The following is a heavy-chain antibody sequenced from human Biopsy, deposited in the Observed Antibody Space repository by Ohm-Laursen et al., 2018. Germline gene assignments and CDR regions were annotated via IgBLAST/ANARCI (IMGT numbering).Heavy chain of an antibody. Sequence: GTLSLTCTVSGDSVTKYYWNWIRQPPGKGLEWIGYIYYSGTTDYSPSLKSRVTISIDKSKNQFSLKLYSVTAADTAVYYCARVEAGTYDALDIWGQGTLVAVSA. D-gene: IGHD1-26*01. CDR3: ARVEAGTYDALDI. CDR1: GDSVTKYY. V-gene: IGHV4-59*02. CDR2: IYYSGTT. J-gene: IGHJ3*02.